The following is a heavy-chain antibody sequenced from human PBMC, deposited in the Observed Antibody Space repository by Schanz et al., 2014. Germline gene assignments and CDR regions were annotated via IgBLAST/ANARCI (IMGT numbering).Heavy chain of an antibody. J-gene: IGHJ3*02. V-gene: IGHV1-46*03. CDR2: INPSGGST. CDR3: ARGPSTGAFDI. Sequence: QVQLVQSGAEVKKPGASVKVSCEISGYTVSALAMHWVRQAPGQGLEWMGIINPSGGSTSYAQKFRGRVTMTRDTSTSTVYMELSSLRSEDTAVYFCARGPSTGAFDIWGQGTMVTVSS. CDR1: GYTVSALA.